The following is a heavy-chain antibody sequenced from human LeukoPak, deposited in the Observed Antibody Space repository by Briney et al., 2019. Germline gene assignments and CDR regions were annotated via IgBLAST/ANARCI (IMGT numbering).Heavy chain of an antibody. CDR1: GGTFSSYA. D-gene: IGHD3-9*01. CDR3: ARDRYYDILTGPRDYYYYGMDV. CDR2: IIPILGIA. J-gene: IGHJ6*02. V-gene: IGHV1-69*04. Sequence: ASVKVSCKASGGTFSSYAISWVRQAPGQGLEWMGRIIPILGIANYAQKFQGRVTTTADKSTSTAYMELSSLRSEDTAVYYCARDRYYDILTGPRDYYYYGMDVWGQGTTVTVSS.